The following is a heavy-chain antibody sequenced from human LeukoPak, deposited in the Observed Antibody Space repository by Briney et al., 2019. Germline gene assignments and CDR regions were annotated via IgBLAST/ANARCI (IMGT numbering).Heavy chain of an antibody. Sequence: GGSLRLSCAASGFTFGSYGMHWARQAPGKGLEWVAVIWYDGSNKYYADSVKGRFTISRDNSKNTLYLQMNSLRAEDTAVYYCARGRGWLQPYFDYWGQGTLVTVSS. D-gene: IGHD5-24*01. CDR3: ARGRGWLQPYFDY. J-gene: IGHJ4*02. V-gene: IGHV3-33*01. CDR2: IWYDGSNK. CDR1: GFTFGSYG.